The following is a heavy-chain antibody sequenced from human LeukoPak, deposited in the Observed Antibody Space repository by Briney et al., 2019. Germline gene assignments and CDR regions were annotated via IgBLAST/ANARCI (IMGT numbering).Heavy chain of an antibody. CDR1: GLTVSTNY. CDR3: ARDPTSMVTMADY. CDR2: IYADGRT. V-gene: IGHV3-53*01. Sequence: PGGSLRLSCAPSGLTVSTNYFRWVRQAPGKGLEGVSVIYADGRTYYADSVKGRFTISRDNSKNTLTLQMNRLRAEDTAVYYCARDPTSMVTMADYWGQGTLVTVSS. J-gene: IGHJ4*02. D-gene: IGHD4-17*01.